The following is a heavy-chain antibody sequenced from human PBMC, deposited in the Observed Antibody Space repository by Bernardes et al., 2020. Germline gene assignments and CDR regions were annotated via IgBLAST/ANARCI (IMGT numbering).Heavy chain of an antibody. V-gene: IGHV4-39*01. D-gene: IGHD2-15*01. CDR2: IYYRGST. CDR1: GGSISSSNHY. Sequence: ETLSLTCTVSGGSISSSNHYWGWIRQPPGKGLEWIGTIYYRGSTHYNPSLKSRVTISVDTSKNQLSLKLSSVTAADTAMYYCARHRSNRYCSGSSCTYYFEYWGQGTLVTVSS. CDR3: ARHRSNRYCSGSSCTYYFEY. J-gene: IGHJ4*02.